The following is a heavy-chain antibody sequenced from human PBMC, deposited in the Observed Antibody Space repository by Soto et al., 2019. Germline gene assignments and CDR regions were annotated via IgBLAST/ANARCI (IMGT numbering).Heavy chain of an antibody. D-gene: IGHD1-7*01. V-gene: IGHV1-69*13. CDR2: IIPIFGTA. J-gene: IGHJ6*02. Sequence: SVKVSCKASGGTFSSYAISWVRQAPGQGLEWMGGIIPIFGTANYAQKFQGRVTITADESTSTAYMELSSLRSEDTAVYYCERGRNYGYYYYGMDVWGQGTTVTVYS. CDR3: ERGRNYGYYYYGMDV. CDR1: GGTFSSYA.